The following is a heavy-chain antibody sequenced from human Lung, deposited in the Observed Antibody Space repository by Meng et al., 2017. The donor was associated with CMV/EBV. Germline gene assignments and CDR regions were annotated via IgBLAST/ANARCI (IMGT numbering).Heavy chain of an antibody. CDR3: AKDHIVVVPAATYYYGMDV. CDR1: GFTFSSYG. Sequence: GESLRLXXAASGFTFSSYGMHWVRQAPGKGLEWVAFIRYDGSNKYYADSVKGRFTISRDNSKNTLYLQMNSLRAEDTAVYYCAKDHIVVVPAATYYYGMDVWGQGXTVTVSS. D-gene: IGHD2-2*01. V-gene: IGHV3-30*02. J-gene: IGHJ6*02. CDR2: IRYDGSNK.